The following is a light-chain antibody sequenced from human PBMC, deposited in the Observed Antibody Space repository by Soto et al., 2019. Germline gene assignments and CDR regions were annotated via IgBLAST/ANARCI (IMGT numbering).Light chain of an antibody. J-gene: IGKJ4*01. CDR2: AAS. Sequence: AIRMTQSPSSLSASTGDRVTITCRASQGISSYLAWYQQKPGKAPKLLIYAASTLQSGVPSRFSGSGSGTDFTLTISCLQSEDFATYYCQQYESYPRTFGGGTKVEIK. V-gene: IGKV1-8*01. CDR3: QQYESYPRT. CDR1: QGISSY.